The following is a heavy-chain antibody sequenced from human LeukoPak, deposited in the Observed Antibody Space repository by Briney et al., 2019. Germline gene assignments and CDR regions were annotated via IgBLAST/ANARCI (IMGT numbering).Heavy chain of an antibody. V-gene: IGHV3-20*04. Sequence: GGSLRLSCAASGFTFDDFGMSWVRQAPGKGLEWVSDINWNGGSTGYADSVKGRFTISRDNAKNSLYLQLNSLRAEDTAVYYCARGWLSTEYWGQGTLVTVSS. CDR1: GFTFDDFG. J-gene: IGHJ4*02. CDR3: ARGWLSTEY. D-gene: IGHD2/OR15-2a*01. CDR2: INWNGGST.